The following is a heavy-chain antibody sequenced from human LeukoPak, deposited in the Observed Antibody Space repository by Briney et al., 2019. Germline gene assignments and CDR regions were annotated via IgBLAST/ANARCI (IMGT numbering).Heavy chain of an antibody. CDR3: ARDLTGTTADY. Sequence: ASVKVSCKASGYTFTSYSISWVRQAPGQGLEWMGWISAYNGNTNYAQKLQGRVTMTTDTSTSTAYMGLRSLRSDDTAVYYCARDLTGTTADYWGQGTLVTVSS. V-gene: IGHV1-18*01. CDR1: GYTFTSYS. CDR2: ISAYNGNT. D-gene: IGHD1-1*01. J-gene: IGHJ4*02.